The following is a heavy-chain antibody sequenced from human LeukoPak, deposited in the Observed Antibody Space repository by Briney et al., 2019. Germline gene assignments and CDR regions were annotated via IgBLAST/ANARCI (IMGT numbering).Heavy chain of an antibody. CDR3: ARDASMITFGGVIVSPDWYFDL. Sequence: GGSLRLSCAASGFPFSSYSMNWVRQAPGEGLGWVSSISSSSSYIYYADSVKGRFTISRDNAKNSLYLQMNSLRAEDTAVYYCARDASMITFGGVIVSPDWYFDLWGRGTLVTVSS. V-gene: IGHV3-21*01. J-gene: IGHJ2*01. D-gene: IGHD3-16*02. CDR1: GFPFSSYS. CDR2: ISSSSSYI.